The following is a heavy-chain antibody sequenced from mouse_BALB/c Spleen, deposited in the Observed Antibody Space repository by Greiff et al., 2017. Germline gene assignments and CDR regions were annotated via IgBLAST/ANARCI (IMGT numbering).Heavy chain of an antibody. CDR2: ISSGGSYT. Sequence: DVMLVESGGGLVKPGGSLKLSCAASGFTFSSYTMSWVRQTPEKRLEWVATISSGGSYTYYPDSVKGRFTISRDNAKNTLYLQMSSLKSEDTAMYYCTRDPYYGSSHWYVDVWGAGTTVTVSS. V-gene: IGHV5-6-4*01. CDR3: TRDPYYGSSHWYVDV. D-gene: IGHD1-1*01. J-gene: IGHJ1*01. CDR1: GFTFSSYT.